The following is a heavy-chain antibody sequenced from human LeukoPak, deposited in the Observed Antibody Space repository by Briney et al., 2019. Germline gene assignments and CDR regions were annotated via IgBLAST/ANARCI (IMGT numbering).Heavy chain of an antibody. V-gene: IGHV3-23*01. J-gene: IGHJ4*02. CDR1: GFTFSSFA. D-gene: IGHD4-17*01. CDR3: AKLQHETYYGYFDF. Sequence: GGSLRLSCAASGFTFSSFAMSWVRQAPGKGLEWVSHISGSGGSTYYADSVKGRFTISRDNSKNTLYLQMNSLTAEDTAVYYCAKLQHETYYGYFDFWGQGTLVTVSS. CDR2: ISGSGGST.